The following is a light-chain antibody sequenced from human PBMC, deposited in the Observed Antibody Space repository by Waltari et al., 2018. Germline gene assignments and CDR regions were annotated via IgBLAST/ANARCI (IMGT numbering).Light chain of an antibody. CDR3: SSYSSSSALRV. CDR1: STDFGAFNY. CDR2: DVT. J-gene: IGLJ3*02. V-gene: IGLV2-14*03. Sequence: QSALTQPSSVSGSPGQSITLSCTGTSTDFGAFNYVSWYQQHPGKAPKLIIYDVTNRPSGVSSRFSASKFGNMASLTISGLQADDEADYYCSSYSSSSALRVFGGGTKLTVL.